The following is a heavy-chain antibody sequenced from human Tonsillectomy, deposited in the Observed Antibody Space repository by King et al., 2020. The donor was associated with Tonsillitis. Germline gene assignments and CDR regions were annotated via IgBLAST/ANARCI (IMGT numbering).Heavy chain of an antibody. J-gene: IGHJ6*02. V-gene: IGHV3-7*03. D-gene: IGHD3-9*01. CDR2: IKQDGSEK. Sequence: VQLVESGGGLVQPGGSLRLSCAASGFTFSSYWMSWVRQAPGKGLEWVANIKQDGSEKYYVDSVKGRFTISRDNAKNSLYLQMNSLRAEDTAVYYCARDKYFDWLYYYYGMDVWGQGTTVTVSS. CDR1: GFTFSSYW. CDR3: ARDKYFDWLYYYYGMDV.